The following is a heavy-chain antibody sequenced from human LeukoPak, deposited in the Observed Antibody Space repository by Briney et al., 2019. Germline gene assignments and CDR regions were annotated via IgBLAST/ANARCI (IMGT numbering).Heavy chain of an antibody. CDR1: GDPISSASYY. CDR2: IYSGGST. V-gene: IGHV4-61*02. D-gene: IGHD6-19*01. J-gene: IGHJ4*02. CDR3: ARYAVAGMALYY. Sequence: PSETLSLTCTVSGDPISSASYYWSWIRQPAGKGLEWIGRIYSGGSTNYNPSLKSRVTISVDTSKNQFSLKLSSVTAADTAVYYCARYAVAGMALYYRGQGTLVTVSS.